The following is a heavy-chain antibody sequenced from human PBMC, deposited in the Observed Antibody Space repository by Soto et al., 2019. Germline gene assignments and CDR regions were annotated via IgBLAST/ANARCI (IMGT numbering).Heavy chain of an antibody. CDR1: GGSISSGGYS. CDR3: ARAGGLGAVAADY. D-gene: IGHD6-19*01. J-gene: IGHJ4*02. V-gene: IGHV4-30-2*01. CDR2: IYPIGST. Sequence: QLQLQESGSGLVKPSQTLSLTCAVSGGSISSGGYSWSWIRQPPGKGLEWIGYIYPIGSTYYNPSLKSRVTRSVDRSKNQFSLKLSSVTAADTAVYYCARAGGLGAVAADYWGQRTMVTVSS.